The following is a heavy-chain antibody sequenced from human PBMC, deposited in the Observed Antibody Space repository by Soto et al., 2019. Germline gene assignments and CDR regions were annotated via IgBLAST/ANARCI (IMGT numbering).Heavy chain of an antibody. Sequence: ASVKVSCKASGYTFTSYAMHWVRQAPGQRLEWMGWINAGNGNTKYSQKFQGRVTMTRDTSTSTVYMELSSLRSEDTAVYYCARDGPRITISYLAFDIWGQGTMVTVSS. D-gene: IGHD3-9*01. CDR1: GYTFTSYA. CDR2: INAGNGNT. V-gene: IGHV1-3*01. J-gene: IGHJ3*02. CDR3: ARDGPRITISYLAFDI.